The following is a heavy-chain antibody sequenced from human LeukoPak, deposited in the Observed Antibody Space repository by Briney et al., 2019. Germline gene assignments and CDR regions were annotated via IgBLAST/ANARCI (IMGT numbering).Heavy chain of an antibody. CDR2: INHSGST. CDR1: GGSFSGYY. Sequence: SETLSLTCAVYGGSFSGYYWSWIRQPPGKGLEWIGEINHSGSTNYNPSLESRVTISVDTSKNQFSLKLSSVTAADTAVYYCASWYYDFWSGPMGHNWFDPWGQGTLVTVSS. J-gene: IGHJ5*02. CDR3: ASWYYDFWSGPMGHNWFDP. D-gene: IGHD3-3*01. V-gene: IGHV4-34*01.